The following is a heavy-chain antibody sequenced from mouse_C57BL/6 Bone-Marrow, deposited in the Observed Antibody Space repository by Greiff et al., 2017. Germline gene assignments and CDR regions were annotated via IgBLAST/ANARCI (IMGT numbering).Heavy chain of an antibody. J-gene: IGHJ3*01. V-gene: IGHV1-64*01. CDR2: IHPNSGST. D-gene: IGHD2-1*01. CDR3: ARFGNLFAY. Sequence: QVQLKQPGAELVKPGASVKLSCKASGYTFTSYWMHWVKQRPGQGLEWIGMIHPNSGSTNYNEKFKSKATLTVDKSSSTAYMQLSILTSEDSAVYYCARFGNLFAYWGQGTLVTVSA. CDR1: GYTFTSYW.